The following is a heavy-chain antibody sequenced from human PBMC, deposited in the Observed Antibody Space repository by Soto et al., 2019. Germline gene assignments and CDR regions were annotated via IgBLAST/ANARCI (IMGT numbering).Heavy chain of an antibody. CDR3: AKFLGITMIVVVIPRDPGSDY. J-gene: IGHJ4*02. V-gene: IGHV3-23*01. CDR2: ISGSGGST. CDR1: GFTFSSYA. Sequence: GGSLRLSCAASGFTFSSYAMSWVRQAPGKGLEWVSAISGSGGSTYYADSVKGRFTISRDNSKNTLYLQMNSLRAEDTAVYYCAKFLGITMIVVVIPRDPGSDYWGQGTLVTVSS. D-gene: IGHD3-22*01.